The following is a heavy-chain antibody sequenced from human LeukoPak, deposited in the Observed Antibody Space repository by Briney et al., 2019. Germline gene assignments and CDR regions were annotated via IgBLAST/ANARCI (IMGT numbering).Heavy chain of an antibody. V-gene: IGHV3-64D*09. Sequence: GGSLRLSCSASGFTFSYYAMHWVRQAPGQGLAYVLAISSNEGSTYYADSVKGRFTISRDNSKNTLYLQMSSLRAEDTAVYYCVRTYGYCSSTSCYVFDYWGQGTLVTVSS. CDR3: VRTYGYCSSTSCYVFDY. CDR1: GFTFSYYA. D-gene: IGHD2-2*01. J-gene: IGHJ4*02. CDR2: ISSNEGST.